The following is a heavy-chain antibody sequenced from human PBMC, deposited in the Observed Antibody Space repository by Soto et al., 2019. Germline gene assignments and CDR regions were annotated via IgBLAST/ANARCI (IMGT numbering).Heavy chain of an antibody. V-gene: IGHV4-31*03. CDR1: GGSVSSDGSY. D-gene: IGHD2-21*02. J-gene: IGHJ5*02. CDR2: IYHSGTT. CDR3: ARTALGWLDP. Sequence: SETLSLTCSVSGGSVSSDGSYWAWIRQHPGEGLEWIGHIYHSGTTYYSPSLQSRLIISVDTSKNQFALRLSSVTAADTAVYYCARTALGWLDPWGQGTLVTVSS.